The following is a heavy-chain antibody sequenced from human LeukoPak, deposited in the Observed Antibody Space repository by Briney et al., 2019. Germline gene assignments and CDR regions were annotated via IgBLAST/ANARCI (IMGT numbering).Heavy chain of an antibody. J-gene: IGHJ6*02. CDR2: ISYDGSNK. CDR1: GFTFSSYA. Sequence: PGRSLRLSCAASGFTFSSYAMHWVRQAPGKGLEWVAVISYDGSNKYYADSVKGRFTISRDNSKNTLYLQMNSLRAEDTAVYYCAKDFLAATLSLLYGMDVWGQGTTVTVSS. V-gene: IGHV3-30-3*01. CDR3: AKDFLAATLSLLYGMDV. D-gene: IGHD2-15*01.